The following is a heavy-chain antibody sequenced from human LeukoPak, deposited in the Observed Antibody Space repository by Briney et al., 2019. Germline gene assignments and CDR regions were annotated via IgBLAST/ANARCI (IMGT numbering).Heavy chain of an antibody. Sequence: GGSLRLSCAASGFSFTTYALSWFRQVPGKGLEWITGINWNGASTGYADSLQGRFTISRDNANNSLYLQMNSLRVEDTALYYCATDYYGSGTFDYWGQGILVTVSS. D-gene: IGHD3-10*01. J-gene: IGHJ4*02. V-gene: IGHV3-20*04. CDR3: ATDYYGSGTFDY. CDR1: GFSFTTYA. CDR2: INWNGAST.